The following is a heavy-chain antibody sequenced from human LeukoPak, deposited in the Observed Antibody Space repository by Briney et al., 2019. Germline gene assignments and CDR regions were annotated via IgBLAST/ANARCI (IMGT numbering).Heavy chain of an antibody. D-gene: IGHD4-17*01. Sequence: ASVKVSCKASGYTFTSYGISWVRQAPGQGLEWMGWISAYNGNTNYAQKLQGRVTMTTDTSTSTAYMKLRSLRSDDTAVYYCARDRVDCGASWGNFDYWGQGTLVTVSS. J-gene: IGHJ4*02. V-gene: IGHV1-18*01. CDR2: ISAYNGNT. CDR1: GYTFTSYG. CDR3: ARDRVDCGASWGNFDY.